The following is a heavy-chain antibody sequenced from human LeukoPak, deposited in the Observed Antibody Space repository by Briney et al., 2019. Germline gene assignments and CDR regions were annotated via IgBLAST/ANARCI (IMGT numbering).Heavy chain of an antibody. J-gene: IGHJ3*01. CDR3: ARDHNYYGSGSYVSQAFDL. V-gene: IGHV1-18*01. CDR1: GYTFTSYG. D-gene: IGHD3-10*01. Sequence: ASVKVSCKASGYTFTSYGISWVRQAPGQGLEWMGWISAYNGNTNYAQKLQGRVTMTTDTSTSTAYMELRSLRSDDTAVYYCARDHNYYGSGSYVSQAFDLWGQGTMVTVSS. CDR2: ISAYNGNT.